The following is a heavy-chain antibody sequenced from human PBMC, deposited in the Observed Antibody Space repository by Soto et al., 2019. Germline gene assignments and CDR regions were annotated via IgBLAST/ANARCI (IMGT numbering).Heavy chain of an antibody. D-gene: IGHD3-9*01. CDR1: GVSISSHY. V-gene: IGHV4-4*07. CDR3: ARASDDSLIDDENLYAFDS. CDR2: FYGTGNT. Sequence: SETLSLTCAVSGVSISSHYWSWIRQPAGKGLEWIGRFYGTGNTVYNSSLKSRVTMSVDTSQNQFSLRLNSVTAADTAVYYCARASDDSLIDDENLYAFDSCGQVKTVTVSS. J-gene: IGHJ3*02.